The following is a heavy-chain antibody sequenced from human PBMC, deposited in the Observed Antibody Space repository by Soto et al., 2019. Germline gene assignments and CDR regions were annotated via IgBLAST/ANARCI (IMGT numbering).Heavy chain of an antibody. J-gene: IGHJ5*02. CDR3: ARSGVTGIVIPSHWFDP. CDR1: VDSIGGVGY. CDR2: ISSSGST. Sequence: SETLSLTCTVSVDSIGGVGYCSWIRQFPGRGLEWIGCISSSGSTYYNPALNNRISLSLDTSQNQFSLKLLSVTAADTAIYYCARSGVTGIVIPSHWFDPWGQGTLVTVSS. D-gene: IGHD2-21*02. V-gene: IGHV4-31*03.